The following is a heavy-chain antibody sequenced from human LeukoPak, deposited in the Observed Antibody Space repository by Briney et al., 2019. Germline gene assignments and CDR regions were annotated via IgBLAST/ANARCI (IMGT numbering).Heavy chain of an antibody. CDR3: ARAPVLRYFDWVDY. D-gene: IGHD3-9*01. J-gene: IGHJ4*02. CDR1: GDSISSSSNW. CDR2: IKSSGSP. V-gene: IGHV4-39*01. Sequence: SETLSLTCTVSGDSISSSSNWWGWIRQPPGKGLEWIGHIKSSGSPNYNPPLKSRVTISVDTSKNQFSLKLSSVTAADTAVYYCARAPVLRYFDWVDYWGQGTLVTVSS.